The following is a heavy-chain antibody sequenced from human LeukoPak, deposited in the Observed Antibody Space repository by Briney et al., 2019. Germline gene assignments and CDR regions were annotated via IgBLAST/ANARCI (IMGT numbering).Heavy chain of an antibody. CDR3: ARALYYYDSSVSDAFDI. Sequence: SETLSLTCTVSGGSMNNYYWKWIRQPPGKALEWIGHIYYSGSTDYNPSLKSRVTISVDTSKNQFSLKLSSVTAADTAVYYCARALYYYDSSVSDAFDIWGQGTMVTVSS. D-gene: IGHD3-22*01. V-gene: IGHV4-59*12. CDR1: GGSMNNYY. J-gene: IGHJ3*02. CDR2: IYYSGST.